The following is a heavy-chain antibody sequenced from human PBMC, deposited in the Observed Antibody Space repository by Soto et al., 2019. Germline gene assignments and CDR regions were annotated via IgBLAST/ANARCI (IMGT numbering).Heavy chain of an antibody. Sequence: HPGGSLRLSCAVSGFTFSNFAITWVRQAPGKGLEWVSVISGSGGSTYYADSVKGRFTISRDNSKNTLYLQMNSLRAEDTAVYYCAKDRAPTTVVTPDYFDYWGQGTLVTVSS. D-gene: IGHD4-17*01. CDR2: ISGSGGST. J-gene: IGHJ4*02. V-gene: IGHV3-23*01. CDR1: GFTFSNFA. CDR3: AKDRAPTTVVTPDYFDY.